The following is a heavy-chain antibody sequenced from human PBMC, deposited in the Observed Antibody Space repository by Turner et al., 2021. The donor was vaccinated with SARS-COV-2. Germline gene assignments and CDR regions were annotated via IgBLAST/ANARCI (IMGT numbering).Heavy chain of an antibody. D-gene: IGHD3-10*01. CDR1: GFSLSTSGVG. Sequence: QITLKESGPTLVNPTQTLTLTCTFSGFSLSTSGVGVGWIRQPPGKALEWLALIYWNDGKRYSPSLKSRLTITKDTSKNQVVLTMTNMDPVDTATYYCAHSEVSGFAEANFDYWGQGTLVTVSS. J-gene: IGHJ4*02. CDR3: AHSEVSGFAEANFDY. CDR2: IYWNDGK. V-gene: IGHV2-5*01.